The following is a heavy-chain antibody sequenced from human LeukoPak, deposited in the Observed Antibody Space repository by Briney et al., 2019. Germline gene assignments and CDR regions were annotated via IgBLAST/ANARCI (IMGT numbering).Heavy chain of an antibody. V-gene: IGHV3-30-3*01. D-gene: IGHD5-18*01. CDR2: ISYDGSNK. CDR3: ARIDTAMVTGLTYYYYYGMDV. CDR1: GFAFSSYA. Sequence: GGSLRLSCAASGFAFSSYATHWVRQAPGKGLEWVAVISYDGSNKYYADSVKGRFTISRDNSKNTLYLQMNSLRAEDTAVYYCARIDTAMVTGLTYYYYYGMDVWGQGTTVTVSS. J-gene: IGHJ6*02.